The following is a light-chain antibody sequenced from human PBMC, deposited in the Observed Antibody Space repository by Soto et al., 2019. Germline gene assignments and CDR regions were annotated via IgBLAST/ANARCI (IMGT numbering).Light chain of an antibody. V-gene: IGKV3-15*01. CDR1: QSVSSN. J-gene: IGKJ1*01. CDR3: QQYNNWPPWT. Sequence: EIVMTQSPATLSVSPGERATLSCRASQSVSSNLAWYQQKPGQAPRLLIYGASTRATGIPARFSGSGCWTELTLTIISLQSEDFAVYYCQQYNNWPPWTFGQGTKVEIK. CDR2: GAS.